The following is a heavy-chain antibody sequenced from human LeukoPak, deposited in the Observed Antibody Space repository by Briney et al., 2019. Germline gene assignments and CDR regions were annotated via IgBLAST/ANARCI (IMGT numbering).Heavy chain of an antibody. V-gene: IGHV3-23*01. D-gene: IGHD3-3*01. J-gene: IGHJ4*02. CDR1: GFTFSSYG. Sequence: GGTLRLSCAASGFTFSSYGMSWVRQAPGKGLEWVSAISGSGGSTYYADSVKGRFTISRDNSKNTLYLQMNSLRAEDTAVYYCARGVVMKGLSFDYWGQGTLVTVSS. CDR2: ISGSGGST. CDR3: ARGVVMKGLSFDY.